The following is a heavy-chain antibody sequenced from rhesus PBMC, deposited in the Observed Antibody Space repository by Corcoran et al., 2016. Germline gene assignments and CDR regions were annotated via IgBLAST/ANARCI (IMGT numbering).Heavy chain of an antibody. D-gene: IGHD4-29*01. Sequence: QVTLKESGPALVKPTQTLTLTCPFSGFSISTNGMGVGWIRQPPGKALEWLALIYWDDDKYYSTSLKSRLTISKDTSKNQVVFTMTNMDPVDTATYFCARRPHYGNFDYWGQGVLVIVSS. V-gene: IGHV2-174*01. CDR2: IYWDDDK. CDR3: ARRPHYGNFDY. CDR1: GFSISTNGMG. J-gene: IGHJ4*01.